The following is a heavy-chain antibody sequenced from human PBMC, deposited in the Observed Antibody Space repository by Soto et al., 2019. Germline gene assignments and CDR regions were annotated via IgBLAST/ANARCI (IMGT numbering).Heavy chain of an antibody. J-gene: IGHJ5*01. D-gene: IGHD6-19*01. CDR1: GFTFSSYE. V-gene: IGHV3-48*03. CDR2: ISSSGSTI. Sequence: GGSLRLSCAASGFTFSSYEMNWVRQAPGKGLEWVSYISSSGSTIYYADSVKGRFTISRDNAKNSLYLQMNSLRAEDTAVYYCARDRYSSGLDSWGQGTLVTVS. CDR3: ARDRYSSGLDS.